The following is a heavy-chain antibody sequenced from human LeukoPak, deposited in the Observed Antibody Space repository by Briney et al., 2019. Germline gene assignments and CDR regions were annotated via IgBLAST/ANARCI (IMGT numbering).Heavy chain of an antibody. V-gene: IGHV3-7*01. J-gene: IGHJ4*01. CDR3: ARDGTAAGLYFDL. D-gene: IGHD6-13*01. CDR1: GFTFTSYW. CDR2: INQNGVEK. Sequence: GGSLRLSCAVSGFTFTSYWMNWVRQAPGKGLEWVASINQNGVEKSSVDSVRGRFTISRDNAKNSLYLQMSSLRAEDTAVYYCARDGTAAGLYFDLWGQGTLVTVSS.